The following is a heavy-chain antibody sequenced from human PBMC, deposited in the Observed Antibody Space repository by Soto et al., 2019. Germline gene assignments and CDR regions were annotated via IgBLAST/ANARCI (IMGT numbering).Heavy chain of an antibody. D-gene: IGHD6-19*01. CDR1: GGSFSGYY. Sequence: PSETLSLTCAVYGGSFSGYYWSWIRQPPGKGLEWIGEINHSGSTNYNPSLKSRVTISVDTSKNQFSLKLSSVTAADTAVYYCARSVYSSGWYGYWGQGTLVTVSS. V-gene: IGHV4-34*01. J-gene: IGHJ4*02. CDR3: ARSVYSSGWYGY. CDR2: INHSGST.